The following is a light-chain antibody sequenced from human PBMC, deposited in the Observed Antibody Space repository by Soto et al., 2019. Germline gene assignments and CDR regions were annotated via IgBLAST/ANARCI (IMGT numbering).Light chain of an antibody. CDR1: QSISSW. Sequence: TQSPSTLSASVGDRVTITCRASQSISSWLAWYQQKPGQAPRLLIYDASGRATGIPDRFSGGGSGTDFTLTISRLEPEDFAVYYCQHYGSSRTFGQGTKVDIK. CDR3: QHYGSSRT. V-gene: IGKV3-20*01. CDR2: DAS. J-gene: IGKJ1*01.